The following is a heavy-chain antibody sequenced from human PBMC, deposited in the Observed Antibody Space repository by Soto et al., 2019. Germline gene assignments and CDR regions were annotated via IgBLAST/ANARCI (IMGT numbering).Heavy chain of an antibody. V-gene: IGHV3-30-3*01. D-gene: IGHD2-8*01. CDR3: ARERVLFDY. Sequence: GGSLRLSCAASGFTFSSYAMHWVRQAPGKGLEWVAVISYDGSNKYYEDSVKGRFTISRDNSKNALYLQMNSLRAEDTAVYYCARERVLFDYWGQGTLVTVSS. CDR2: ISYDGSNK. J-gene: IGHJ4*02. CDR1: GFTFSSYA.